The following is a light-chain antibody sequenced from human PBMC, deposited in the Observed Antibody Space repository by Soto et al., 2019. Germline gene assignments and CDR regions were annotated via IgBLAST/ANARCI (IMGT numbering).Light chain of an antibody. V-gene: IGKV3-15*01. CDR1: QSVSSD. Sequence: EIVMTQSPATLSVSPGDRATLSCRAVQSVSSDLAWYQQKPGQAPRLLIFGASTRATDIPDRFSGSGYGTEFTLTISSLQSEDFAVYYCQQYSNWPPVLTFGGGTKVDIK. J-gene: IGKJ4*01. CDR3: QQYSNWPPVLT. CDR2: GAS.